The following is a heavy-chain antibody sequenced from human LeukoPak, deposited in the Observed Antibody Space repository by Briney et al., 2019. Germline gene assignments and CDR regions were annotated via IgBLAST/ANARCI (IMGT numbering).Heavy chain of an antibody. V-gene: IGHV4-39*02. CDR3: AREVAAAGHFGY. D-gene: IGHD6-13*01. J-gene: IGHJ4*02. CDR2: IFYSGST. Sequence: SETLSLTCTVSGGSLSSSAYYWGWIRQPPGKGLEWIGSIFYSGSTYYNPSLKSRVTISVDTSKNQFSLKLSSVTAADTAVYYCAREVAAAGHFGYWGQGTLVTVSS. CDR1: GGSLSSSAYY.